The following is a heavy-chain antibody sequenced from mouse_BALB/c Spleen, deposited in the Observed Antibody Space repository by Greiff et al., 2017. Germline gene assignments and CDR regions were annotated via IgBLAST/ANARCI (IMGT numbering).Heavy chain of an antibody. CDR3: ARRRQLGLAY. CDR2: INPNNGGT. Sequence: VQLKESGPELVKPGASVKIPCKASGYTFTDYNMDWVKQSHGKSLEWIGDINPNNGGTIYNQKFKGKATLTVDKSSSTAYMELRSLTSEDTAVYYCARRRQLGLAYWGQGTLVTVSA. J-gene: IGHJ3*01. V-gene: IGHV1-18*01. D-gene: IGHD3-2*01. CDR1: GYTFTDYN.